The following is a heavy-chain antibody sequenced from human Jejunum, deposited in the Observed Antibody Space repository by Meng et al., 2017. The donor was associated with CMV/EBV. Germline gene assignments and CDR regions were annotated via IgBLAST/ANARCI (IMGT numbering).Heavy chain of an antibody. D-gene: IGHD3-3*01. CDR1: GYTFSTSN. J-gene: IGHJ5*02. Sequence: KASGYTFSTSNINWVRQAPGQGLEWMGWISPENGDTNYPETLQDRVTLTTDTSTNTAYMELRSLRFDDTAIYYCARGGRHYEVDRWGQGTLVTVSS. CDR2: ISPENGDT. CDR3: ARGGRHYEVDR. V-gene: IGHV1-18*01.